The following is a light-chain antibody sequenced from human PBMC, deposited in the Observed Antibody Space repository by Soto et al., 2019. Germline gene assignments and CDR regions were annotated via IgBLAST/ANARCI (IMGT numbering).Light chain of an antibody. J-gene: IGKJ4*01. CDR2: GAS. V-gene: IGKV3-15*01. CDR3: QQYHTWPIT. Sequence: IVMTQSPPTLSVAPGERVTFSCRASQGISRKVAWYQHKPGQAPRLLISGASTGATGIPARFSGSGSGTEFTLTISSLQSGECAIYYCQQYHTWPITFGGGTKVEIK. CDR1: QGISRK.